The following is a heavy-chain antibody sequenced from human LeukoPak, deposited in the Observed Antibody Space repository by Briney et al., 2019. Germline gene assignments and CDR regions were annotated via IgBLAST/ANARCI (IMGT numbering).Heavy chain of an antibody. CDR2: INHSGST. CDR3: ARADNYYDSSGYYYGY. CDR1: GGSFSGYY. D-gene: IGHD3-22*01. Sequence: SETLSLTCAVYGGSFSGYYWSWIRQPPGKGLEWIGEINHSGSTNYNPSLKSRVTISVDTSKNQFSLKLSSVTAADTAVYYCARADNYYDSSGYYYGYWGQGTLVTVSS. J-gene: IGHJ4*02. V-gene: IGHV4-34*01.